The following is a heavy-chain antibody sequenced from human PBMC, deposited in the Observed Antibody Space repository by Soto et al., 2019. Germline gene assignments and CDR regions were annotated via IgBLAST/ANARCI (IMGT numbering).Heavy chain of an antibody. D-gene: IGHD2-15*01. CDR1: GGSISSYY. V-gene: IGHV4-59*01. CDR2: IYYSGST. J-gene: IGHJ4*02. CDR3: ARDRGDCSGGSCSKYHDH. Sequence: SETLSLTCTVSGGSISSYYWSWIRQPPGKGLEWIGYIYYSGSTNYNPSLKSRVTISVDTSKNQFSLKLSSVTAADTAVYYCARDRGDCSGGSCSKYHDHWGQGNLVT.